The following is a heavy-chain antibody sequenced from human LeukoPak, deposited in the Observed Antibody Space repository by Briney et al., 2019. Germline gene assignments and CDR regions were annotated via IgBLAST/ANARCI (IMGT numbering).Heavy chain of an antibody. CDR1: GGSISSYY. CDR2: IYYSGST. J-gene: IGHJ5*02. V-gene: IGHV4-59*08. CDR3: ARHLVEMATSWFDP. Sequence: PSETLSLTCTVSGGSISSYYWSWIRQPPGRGLEWIGYIYYSGSTNYNPSLKSRVTISVDTSKNQISLKLSSVTAADTAVYYCARHLVEMATSWFDPWGQGTLVTVSS. D-gene: IGHD5-12*01.